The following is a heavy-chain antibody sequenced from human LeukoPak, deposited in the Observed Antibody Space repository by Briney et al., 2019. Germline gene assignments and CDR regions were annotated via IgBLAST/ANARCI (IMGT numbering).Heavy chain of an antibody. J-gene: IGHJ4*02. CDR2: INKNGGST. CDR3: VRTDYYDSSGYYDDFDY. V-gene: IGHV3-64*02. Sequence: PGGSLRLSCAASGFTFSSYSMNWVRQAPGKGLEYVSGINKNGGSTYYADSVKGRFTISRDNSNNTLYLQMGFVRAEDMAVYYCVRTDYYDSSGYYDDFDYWGQGTLVTVSS. CDR1: GFTFSSYS. D-gene: IGHD3-22*01.